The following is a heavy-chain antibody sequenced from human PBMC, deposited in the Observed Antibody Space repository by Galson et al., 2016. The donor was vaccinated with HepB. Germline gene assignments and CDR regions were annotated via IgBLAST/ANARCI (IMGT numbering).Heavy chain of an antibody. D-gene: IGHD1/OR15-1a*01. V-gene: IGHV3-23*01. J-gene: IGHJ4*02. CDR1: EFTFSSYA. CDR2: ISGSGGST. Sequence: SLRLSCAASEFTFSSYAMSWVRQAPGKGLEWVSSISGSGGSTYYADSVRGRFTISRDNSKNTLYLQMNSLRAEDTAVYYCAKDRPHYDDDWNSYWGQGTLVTVSS. CDR3: AKDRPHYDDDWNSY.